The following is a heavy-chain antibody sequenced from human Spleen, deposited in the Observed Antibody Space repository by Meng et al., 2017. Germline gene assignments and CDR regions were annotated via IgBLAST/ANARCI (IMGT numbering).Heavy chain of an antibody. Sequence: QVQPVQSGPEAKKPGASVQVSCKASDYTCTGYGVSGVRQAPGQGLEWMAWHGAHDGDTSHAPKFQGRVTVSADRPTATAYMELRSLRSDDTAVYYCARGTPGRSYSDYWGQGTLVTVSS. CDR2: HGAHDGDT. V-gene: IGHV1-18*01. D-gene: IGHD3-10*01. CDR3: ARGTPGRSYSDY. J-gene: IGHJ4*02. CDR1: DYTCTGYG.